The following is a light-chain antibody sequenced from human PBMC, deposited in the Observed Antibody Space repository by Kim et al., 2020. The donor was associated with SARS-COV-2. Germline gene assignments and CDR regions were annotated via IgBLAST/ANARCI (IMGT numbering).Light chain of an antibody. V-gene: IGKV1-5*03. CDR3: QQYSSNPYT. Sequence: SESVGDRVTIPCRASQTITYWLAWYQQKPGKAPKLLIYKASTLESGVPSRFSGSGSGTEFTLTISSLQPDDSATFYCQQYSSNPYTFGQGTKLEI. J-gene: IGKJ2*01. CDR1: QTITYW. CDR2: KAS.